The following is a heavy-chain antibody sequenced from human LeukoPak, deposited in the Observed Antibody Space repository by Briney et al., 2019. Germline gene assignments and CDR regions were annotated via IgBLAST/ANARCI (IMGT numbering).Heavy chain of an antibody. CDR3: AHSDRFDEDAFDM. Sequence: SGPTPVKPTQTLTLTCTFSGFSLTSTGEAVGWIRQPPGKALQWLALIYWNDDKRYSPSLKSRLTITKATSKNQVVLTMTKMDPVDTATYYCAHSDRFDEDAFDMWGQGTMVTVSS. J-gene: IGHJ3*02. CDR2: IYWNDDK. V-gene: IGHV2-5*01. D-gene: IGHD3-10*01. CDR1: GFSLTSTGEA.